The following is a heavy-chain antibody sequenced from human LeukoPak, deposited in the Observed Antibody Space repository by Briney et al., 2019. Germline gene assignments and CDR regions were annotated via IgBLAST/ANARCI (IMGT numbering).Heavy chain of an antibody. J-gene: IGHJ4*02. CDR3: AGADYFDSRGNHVLFEH. CDR2: SYHSGTGGSP. V-gene: IGHV4-59*08. CDR1: GGSVGTVY. Sequence: PSQRLSPTCTVSGGSVGTVYWSCIRQPPGKGLESIGYSYHSGTGGSPHYNPSLQSRATISIDTSKNQFSLKLTSVTAADTAVYYCAGADYFDSRGNHVLFEHWGQGTLVTVSS. D-gene: IGHD3-22*01.